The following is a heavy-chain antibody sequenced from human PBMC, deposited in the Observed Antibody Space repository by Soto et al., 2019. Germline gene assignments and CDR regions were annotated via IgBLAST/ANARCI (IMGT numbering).Heavy chain of an antibody. J-gene: IGHJ4*02. CDR2: IGTAGDT. Sequence: PGGSLRLSCAGSGFIFSGYDMHWVRQATGKGLEWVSSIGTAGDTYYVDSVKGRFTISRENAKNSLYLQMNSLRAEDTAVYYCARASAGLDYWGQGRLVTVSS. V-gene: IGHV3-13*01. D-gene: IGHD1-1*01. CDR3: ARASAGLDY. CDR1: GFIFSGYD.